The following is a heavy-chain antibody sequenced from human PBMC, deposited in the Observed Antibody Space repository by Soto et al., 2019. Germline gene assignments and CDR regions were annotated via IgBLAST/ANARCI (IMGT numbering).Heavy chain of an antibody. D-gene: IGHD5-18*01. CDR3: ARDPIYNSYGTYFDY. CDR1: GYSFTAYY. CDR2: INPNSGGT. V-gene: IGHV1-2*04. Sequence: XSVKGSCNTAGYSFTAYYMHWGRQAPGQGLEWMGWINPNSGGTNYAQKFQGWVTMTRDTSITTAYMELSRLTSDDTAVYYCARDPIYNSYGTYFDYWGQGSLVTVSS. J-gene: IGHJ4*02.